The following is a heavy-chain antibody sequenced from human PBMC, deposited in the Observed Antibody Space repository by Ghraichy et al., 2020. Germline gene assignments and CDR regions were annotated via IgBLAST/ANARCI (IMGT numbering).Heavy chain of an antibody. CDR1: GGSFSGYY. V-gene: IGHV4-34*01. CDR2: INHSGST. CDR3: ARVLGVAGTRRTYLYFDL. J-gene: IGHJ2*01. Sequence: SETLSLTCAVSGGSFSGYYLSWIRQPPGKGLEWIGEINHSGSTNYNPSIKSRVTISVDTSTKQFSLKLSSVTAADTAVYYCARVLGVAGTRRTYLYFDLWGRGTLVTVSS. D-gene: IGHD6-19*01.